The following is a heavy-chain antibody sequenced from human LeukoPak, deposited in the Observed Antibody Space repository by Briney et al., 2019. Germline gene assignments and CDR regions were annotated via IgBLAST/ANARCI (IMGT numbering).Heavy chain of an antibody. CDR1: GGSFSDYC. V-gene: IGHV4-34*01. D-gene: IGHD6-19*01. CDR2: INHSGST. Sequence: PSETLSLTCAVYGGSFSDYCWSWIRQPPGKGLEWIGEINHSGSTNYNPSLKSRVTISVDTSNNQFSLKLSSVTAADTAVYYCARSRLGTDLWGRGILVTVSS. CDR3: ARSRLGTDL. J-gene: IGHJ2*01.